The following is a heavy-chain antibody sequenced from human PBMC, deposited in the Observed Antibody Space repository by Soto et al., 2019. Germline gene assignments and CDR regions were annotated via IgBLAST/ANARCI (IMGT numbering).Heavy chain of an antibody. CDR1: GFTFNNYG. J-gene: IGHJ4*02. V-gene: IGHV3-23*01. D-gene: IGHD6-13*01. CDR2: VSGSGGGT. CDR3: AKGAGYYSSNWFAPFDY. Sequence: GGSLRLSCAASGFTFNNYGMSWVRQAPGKRLEWVSAVSGSGGGTNYPDSVKGRFTISRDNSKNTLYLQMNSLRAEDTAIYYCAKGAGYYSSNWFAPFDYWGQGALVTVSS.